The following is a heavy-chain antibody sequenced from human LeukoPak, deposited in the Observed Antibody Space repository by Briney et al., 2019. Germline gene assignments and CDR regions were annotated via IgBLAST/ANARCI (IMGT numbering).Heavy chain of an antibody. Sequence: PSEPLSLTCCVSGYSISSGLYWVWVRQPPGKGLEYIGNIYHSASYHYNTSLKSRVTISVDTYNNQFSLKLSSVTAADTAVYYCERAKNPYSYYYYMDFWGRGTTVTVSS. J-gene: IGHJ6*03. CDR2: IYHSASY. CDR1: GYSISSGLY. CDR3: ERAKNPYSYYYYMDF. V-gene: IGHV4-38-2*02.